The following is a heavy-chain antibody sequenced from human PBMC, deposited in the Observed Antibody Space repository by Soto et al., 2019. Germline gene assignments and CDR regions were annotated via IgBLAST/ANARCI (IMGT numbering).Heavy chain of an antibody. D-gene: IGHD3-22*01. Sequence: PGGSLRLSCAASGFTFSSYGMHWVRQAPGKGLEWVAVISYDGSNKYYADSVKGRFTISRDNSKNTLYLQMNSLRAEDTAVYYCAKDRRAWYYYDSSGSAGVGYWGQGTLVTVSS. J-gene: IGHJ4*02. CDR3: AKDRRAWYYYDSSGSAGVGY. CDR1: GFTFSSYG. V-gene: IGHV3-30*18. CDR2: ISYDGSNK.